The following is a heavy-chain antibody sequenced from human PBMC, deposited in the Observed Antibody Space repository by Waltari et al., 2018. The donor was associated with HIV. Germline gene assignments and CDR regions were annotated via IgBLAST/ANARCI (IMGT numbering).Heavy chain of an antibody. Sequence: QVQLQESSQGLVKPSGSLSLTCDVSGGSVSSNNWWTRVRQSPGNGLEWIGEVHHSGKTTYNPSLKSRVSMSVDKSKNEFSLKVTSVTAADTAVYYCARLNRLEGGQWAKEYFDLWGRGTLVAVSS. J-gene: IGHJ2*01. CDR1: GGSVSSNNW. V-gene: IGHV4-4*02. D-gene: IGHD6-19*01. CDR3: ARLNRLEGGQWAKEYFDL. CDR2: VHHSGKT.